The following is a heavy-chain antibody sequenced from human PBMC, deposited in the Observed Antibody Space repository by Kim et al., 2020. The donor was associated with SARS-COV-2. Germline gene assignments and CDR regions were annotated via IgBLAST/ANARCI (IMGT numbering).Heavy chain of an antibody. CDR2: ISYDGSNK. D-gene: IGHD6-13*01. Sequence: GGSLRLSCAASGFTFSSYAMHWVRQAPGKGLEWVAVISYDGSNKYYADSVKGRFTISRDNSKNTLYLQMNSLRAEDTAVYYCARQPGYSSSWYLSNYYY. J-gene: IGHJ6*01. CDR1: GFTFSSYA. CDR3: ARQPGYSSSWYLSNYYY. V-gene: IGHV3-30-3*01.